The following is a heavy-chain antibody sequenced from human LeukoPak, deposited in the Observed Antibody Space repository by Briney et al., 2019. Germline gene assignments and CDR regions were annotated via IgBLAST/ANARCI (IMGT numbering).Heavy chain of an antibody. CDR2: IYYTGST. V-gene: IGHV4-59*12. CDR1: GGSISHYY. CDR3: ARDGVARIDY. J-gene: IGHJ4*02. D-gene: IGHD5-12*01. Sequence: SETLSLTCSVSGGSISHYYWSWIRQSPGKGLEWIGYIYYTGSTNYNPSLQSRVTISVDKSKNQFSLKLSSVTAADTAVYYCARDGVARIDYWGQGTLVTVSS.